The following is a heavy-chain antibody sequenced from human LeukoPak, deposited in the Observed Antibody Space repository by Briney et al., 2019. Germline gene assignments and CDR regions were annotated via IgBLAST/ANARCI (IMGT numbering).Heavy chain of an antibody. Sequence: GGSLRLSCAASGFIFSNYNMHWVRQAPGTGLEWVAVISYDGSHEHYGDSVKGRFTISRDNSKNTLYLQMSSLRPEDTAVYYCARGGMNGAYYYDSSGYPDYWGQGTLVTVSS. CDR1: GFIFSNYN. CDR3: ARGGMNGAYYYDSSGYPDY. CDR2: ISYDGSHE. J-gene: IGHJ4*02. D-gene: IGHD3-22*01. V-gene: IGHV3-30*03.